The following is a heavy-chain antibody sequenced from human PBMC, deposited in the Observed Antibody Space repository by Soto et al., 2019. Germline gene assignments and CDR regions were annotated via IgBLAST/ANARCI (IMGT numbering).Heavy chain of an antibody. CDR3: AKYFSIAAAGVRPTSPDY. CDR1: GFTFSSYA. J-gene: IGHJ4*02. V-gene: IGHV3-23*01. Sequence: GGSLRLSCAASGFTFSSYAMTWVRQAPGKGLEWVSAISGSGGSTYYADSVKGRFTISRDNSKNTLYLQMNSLRADDTAIYYCAKYFSIAAAGVRPTSPDYWGQGTLVTVSS. D-gene: IGHD6-13*01. CDR2: ISGSGGST.